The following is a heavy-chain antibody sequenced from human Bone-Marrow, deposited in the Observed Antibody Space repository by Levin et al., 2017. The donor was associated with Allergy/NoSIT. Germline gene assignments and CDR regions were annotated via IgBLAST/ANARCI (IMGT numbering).Heavy chain of an antibody. Sequence: PSQTLSLPCTVSGGSIRNYYWSWIRQPPGKGLEWIGYIYYSGATNYNPSLKSRVTISVDTSKSQFSLKLTSVTAADTAIYYCARMGDTAMFDPFDYWGQGTRVTVSS. V-gene: IGHV4-59*01. CDR2: IYYSGAT. CDR3: ARMGDTAMFDPFDY. CDR1: GGSIRNYY. D-gene: IGHD5-18*01. J-gene: IGHJ4*02.